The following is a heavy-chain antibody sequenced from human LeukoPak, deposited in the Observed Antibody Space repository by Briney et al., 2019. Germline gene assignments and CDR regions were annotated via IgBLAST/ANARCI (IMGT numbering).Heavy chain of an antibody. CDR2: IDHREST. D-gene: IGHD1/OR15-1a*01. J-gene: IGHJ3*02. CDR1: GGSFSDYY. Sequence: SETLSLTCAVYGGSFSDYYWSWIRQPPGKGLEWIGEIDHRESTTYNPSLKSRVTISVDTSKNQFSLKLNSVTAADTAVYYCARPPLPTNANAFDIWGQGTMVTVSS. V-gene: IGHV4-34*01. CDR3: ARPPLPTNANAFDI.